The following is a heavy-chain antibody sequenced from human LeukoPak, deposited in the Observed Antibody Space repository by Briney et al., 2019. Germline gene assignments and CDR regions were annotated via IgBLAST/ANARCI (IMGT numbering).Heavy chain of an antibody. CDR2: IYYSGST. Sequence: SETLSLTCTVSGGSISSYYWSWIRQPPGKGLEWIGYIYYSGSTYYNPSLKSRVTISVDTSKNQFSLKLSSVTAADTAVYYCARDSGAVAGRPFDYWGQGTLVTVSS. J-gene: IGHJ4*02. V-gene: IGHV4-59*12. D-gene: IGHD6-19*01. CDR3: ARDSGAVAGRPFDY. CDR1: GGSISSYY.